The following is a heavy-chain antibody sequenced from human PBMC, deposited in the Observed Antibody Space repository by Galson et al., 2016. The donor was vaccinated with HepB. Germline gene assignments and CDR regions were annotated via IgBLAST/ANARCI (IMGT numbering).Heavy chain of an antibody. CDR1: GFSLSTSGVA. CDR2: IFWDDDK. J-gene: IGHJ4*02. Sequence: PALVKPTQTLTLTCTFSGFSLSTSGVAVGWIRQPPGKALEWLALIFWDDDKRYSPSLKSRLSITKDTSKNQVVLSVTNMEPMDTATYYCVHSSGGYCGGDCYWPFDFWGQGTLVTVSS. D-gene: IGHD2-21*02. CDR3: VHSSGGYCGGDCYWPFDF. V-gene: IGHV2-5*02.